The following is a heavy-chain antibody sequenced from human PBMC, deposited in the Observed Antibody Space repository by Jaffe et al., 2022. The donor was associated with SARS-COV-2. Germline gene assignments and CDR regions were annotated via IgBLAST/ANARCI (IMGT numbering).Heavy chain of an antibody. Sequence: EVQLVESGGGLVKPGGSLRLSCAASGFTFSNAWMSWVRQAPGKGLEWVGRIKSKTDGGTTDYAAPVKGRFTISRDDSKNTLYLQMNSLKTEDTAVYYCTTDSRLWFGEPNLYYYYMDVWGKGTTVTVSS. J-gene: IGHJ6*03. D-gene: IGHD3-10*01. CDR3: TTDSRLWFGEPNLYYYYMDV. CDR1: GFTFSNAW. V-gene: IGHV3-15*01. CDR2: IKSKTDGGTT.